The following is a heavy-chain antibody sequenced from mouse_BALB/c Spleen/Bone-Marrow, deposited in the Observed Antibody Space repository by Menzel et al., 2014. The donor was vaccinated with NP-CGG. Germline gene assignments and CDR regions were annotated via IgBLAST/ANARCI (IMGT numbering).Heavy chain of an antibody. CDR3: ARRDYGYFDV. V-gene: IGHV5-9-3*01. J-gene: IGHJ1*01. CDR1: GFTFSSYA. Sequence: EVQRVESEGGLVKPGGSLKLSCAASGFTFSSYAMSWVRQTPEKRLEWVATISSGGSYTYYPDSVKGRFTISRDNAKNTLYLQMSSLRSEDTAMYYCARRDYGYFDVWGAGTTVTVSS. CDR2: ISSGGSYT.